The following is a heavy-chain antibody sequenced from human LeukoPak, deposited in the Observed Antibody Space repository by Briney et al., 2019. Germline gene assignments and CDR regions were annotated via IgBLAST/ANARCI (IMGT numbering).Heavy chain of an antibody. D-gene: IGHD1-1*01. CDR1: GFTFSSYG. V-gene: IGHV3-21*01. CDR3: ARDRWNDDIYYFDY. Sequence: GGSLRLSCAASGFTFSSYGMHWVRQAPGKGLEWVSSISSSSYIYYADSVKGRFTISRDNAKNSLYLQMNSLRAEDTAVYYCARDRWNDDIYYFDYWGQGTLVTVSS. J-gene: IGHJ4*02. CDR2: ISSSSYI.